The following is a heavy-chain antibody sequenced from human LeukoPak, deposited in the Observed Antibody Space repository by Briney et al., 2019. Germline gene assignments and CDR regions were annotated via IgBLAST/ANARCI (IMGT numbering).Heavy chain of an antibody. CDR2: IYHSGST. V-gene: IGHV4-4*02. D-gene: IGHD5-12*01. J-gene: IGHJ6*02. CDR3: ARDGYEGSHYYYYYGMDV. CDR1: GFTFSSYW. Sequence: GSLRLSCAASGFTFSSYWMSWVRQPPGKGLEWIGEIYHSGSTNYNPSPKSRVTISVDKSKNQFSLKLSSVTAADTAVYYCARDGYEGSHYYYYYGMDVWGQGTTVTVSS.